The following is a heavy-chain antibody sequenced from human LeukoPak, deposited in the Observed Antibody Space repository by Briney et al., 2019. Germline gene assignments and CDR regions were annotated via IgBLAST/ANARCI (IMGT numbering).Heavy chain of an antibody. CDR1: GFTFSSYA. D-gene: IGHD4-23*01. J-gene: IGHJ4*02. CDR2: ISYDGSNK. CDR3: ARGLFDYGGKLDY. Sequence: GRSLRLSCAASGFTFSSYAMHWVRQAPGKGLEWVAVISYDGSNKYYADSVKGRFTISRDNSKNTLYLQMNSLRAEDTAVYYCARGLFDYGGKLDYWGQGTLVTVSS. V-gene: IGHV3-30*01.